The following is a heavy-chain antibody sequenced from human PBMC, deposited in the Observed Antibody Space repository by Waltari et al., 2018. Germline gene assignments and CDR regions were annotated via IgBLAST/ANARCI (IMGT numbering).Heavy chain of an antibody. CDR1: GGTFSSYA. Sequence: QVQLVQSGAEVKKPGSSVKVSCKASGGTFSSYAISWVRQAPGQGLEWMGGIIPIFGTANYAQKFQGRVTITADESTSTAYMELSSLRSEDTAVYYCASYCSSTSCYLAYYGMDVWGQGTTVTVSS. J-gene: IGHJ6*02. D-gene: IGHD2-2*01. V-gene: IGHV1-69*01. CDR3: ASYCSSTSCYLAYYGMDV. CDR2: IIPIFGTA.